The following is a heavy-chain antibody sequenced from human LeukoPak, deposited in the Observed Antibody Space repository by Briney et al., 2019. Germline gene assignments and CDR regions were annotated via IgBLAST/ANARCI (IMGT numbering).Heavy chain of an antibody. J-gene: IGHJ6*04. CDR2: IYPGESDT. CDR3: ARQRDPGPDYYYGMDV. Sequence: GALEISLKGSGYRFTSYWIGWVRQMPGKGLGWMGIIYPGESDTRYSPSFQGQVTISADKSISTAYLQWSSLKTSDTAMYYCARQRDPGPDYYYGMDVWGKGTTVTVSS. CDR1: GYRFTSYW. V-gene: IGHV5-51*01.